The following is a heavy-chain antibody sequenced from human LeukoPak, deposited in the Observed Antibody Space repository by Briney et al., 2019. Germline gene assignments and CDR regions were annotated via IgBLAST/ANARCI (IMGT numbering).Heavy chain of an antibody. Sequence: ASVKVSCKASGYTFTGYYMHWVRQAPGQGLEWMGWINPNSGGTNYAQKFQGRVTMTRDTSISTAYMELSRLGSDDTAVYYCARDLRGLLWFGELPFDYWGQGTLVTVSS. D-gene: IGHD3-10*01. CDR3: ARDLRGLLWFGELPFDY. V-gene: IGHV1-2*02. CDR1: GYTFTGYY. CDR2: INPNSGGT. J-gene: IGHJ4*02.